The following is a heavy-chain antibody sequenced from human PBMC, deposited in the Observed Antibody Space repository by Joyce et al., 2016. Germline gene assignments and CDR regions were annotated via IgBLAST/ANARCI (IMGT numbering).Heavy chain of an antibody. Sequence: EVQLVESGGGLVKPGESLRLSCTASGFIFSSYSMTWVRQAPGKGLEWVSSISRDNTYIFHADSVKGQFTISRDNARNSLYLQMNSLRAEDTAVYYCARDVLTTVTKAYGYWGQGTLVAVSS. D-gene: IGHD4-11*01. J-gene: IGHJ4*02. CDR1: GFIFSSYS. CDR3: ARDVLTTVTKAYGY. V-gene: IGHV3-21*01. CDR2: ISRDNTYI.